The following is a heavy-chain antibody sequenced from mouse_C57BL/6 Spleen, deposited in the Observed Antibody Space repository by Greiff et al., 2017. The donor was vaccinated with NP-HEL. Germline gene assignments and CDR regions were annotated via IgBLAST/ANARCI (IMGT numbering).Heavy chain of an antibody. CDR1: GYAFTNYL. D-gene: IGHD2-10*01. V-gene: IGHV1-54*01. CDR3: ARSFYGKGFMDY. Sequence: VQLQQSGAELVRPGTSVKVSCKASGYAFTNYLIEWVKQRPGQGLEWIGVINPGSGGTNYNEKFKGKATLTADKSSSTAYMQLSSLTSEDSAVYFCARSFYGKGFMDYGGQGTSVTVSS. CDR2: INPGSGGT. J-gene: IGHJ4*01.